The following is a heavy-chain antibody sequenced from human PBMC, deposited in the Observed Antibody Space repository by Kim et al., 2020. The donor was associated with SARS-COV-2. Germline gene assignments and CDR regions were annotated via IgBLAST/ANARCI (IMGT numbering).Heavy chain of an antibody. CDR1: GFTFDDYA. J-gene: IGHJ3*02. CDR2: ISWNSGSI. V-gene: IGHV3-9*01. Sequence: GGSLRLSCAASGFTFDDYAMHWVRQAPGKGLEWVSGISWNSGSIGYADSVKGRFTISRDNAKNSLYLQMNSLRAEDTALYYCAKSPQLGYCSGGSCLSRAAGAFDIWGQGTMVTVSS. CDR3: AKSPQLGYCSGGSCLSRAAGAFDI. D-gene: IGHD2-15*01.